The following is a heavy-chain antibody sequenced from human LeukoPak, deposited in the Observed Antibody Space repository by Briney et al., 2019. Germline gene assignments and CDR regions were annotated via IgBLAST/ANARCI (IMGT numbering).Heavy chain of an antibody. Sequence: ASVKVSCKASGGAFSSYAISWVRQAPGQGLEWMGWISAYNGNTNYAQKLQGRVTMTTDTSTSTAYMELRSLRSDDTAVYYCARDHEYGDYVHYYFDYWGQGTLVTVSS. CDR1: GGAFSSYA. CDR3: ARDHEYGDYVHYYFDY. V-gene: IGHV1-18*01. J-gene: IGHJ4*02. D-gene: IGHD4-17*01. CDR2: ISAYNGNT.